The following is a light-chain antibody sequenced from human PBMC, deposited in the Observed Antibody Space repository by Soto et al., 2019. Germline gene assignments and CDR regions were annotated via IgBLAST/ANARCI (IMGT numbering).Light chain of an antibody. V-gene: IGLV2-14*01. J-gene: IGLJ1*01. CDR3: SSYTSSGTLEV. CDR2: DVS. Sequence: QSALTKPASVSGSPGQSITISCTGTSSDVAGYNYVSWYQQHPGKAPKLMIYDVSNRPSGVSNRFSGSKSGNTASLTISGLQAEDEADYYCSSYTSSGTLEVFGTGTKLTVL. CDR1: SSDVAGYNY.